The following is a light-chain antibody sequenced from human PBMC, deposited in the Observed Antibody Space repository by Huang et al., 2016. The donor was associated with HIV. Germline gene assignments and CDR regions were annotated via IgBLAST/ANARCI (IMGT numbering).Light chain of an antibody. CDR1: QSLLHSNGYNY. CDR2: LVS. CDR3: MQALQTGT. V-gene: IGKV2-28*01. J-gene: IGKJ1*01. Sequence: DIVMTQSPLSLSVTPGEPASISCRSNQSLLHSNGYNYLDWYLQKPGQSPELMIYLVSNRAPGFPDRFSCSGSGTDFTLKISGVESEDVGVYYCMQALQTGTFGQGTKVEIK.